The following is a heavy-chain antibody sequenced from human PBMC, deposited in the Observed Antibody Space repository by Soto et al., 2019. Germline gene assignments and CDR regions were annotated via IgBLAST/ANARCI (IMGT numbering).Heavy chain of an antibody. V-gene: IGHV3-23*01. CDR2: ISGSGGNT. D-gene: IGHD3-10*01. Sequence: LRLSCAASGFTFTMYAMTWVRQAPGKGLEWVSAISGSGGNTYYADSVKGRFTISRDNSKNTLYLQMNSLRAEDTAVYYCAKEGTHFYYYDMDVWGQGTTVTVSS. CDR1: GFTFTMYA. J-gene: IGHJ6*02. CDR3: AKEGTHFYYYDMDV.